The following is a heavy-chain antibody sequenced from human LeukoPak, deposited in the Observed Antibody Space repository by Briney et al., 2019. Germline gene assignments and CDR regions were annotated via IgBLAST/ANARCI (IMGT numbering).Heavy chain of an antibody. Sequence: ASVKVSCKASGYTFTGHYIHWVRQAPEQGLEWMGWIHPNTGGTKYAQKFQGRVTMTRDTSISTAYMELSRLRSDDTAVYYCAVYRDPRNYYYMDVWGKGTTVTVSS. J-gene: IGHJ6*03. CDR1: GYTFTGHY. CDR2: IHPNTGGT. CDR3: AVYRDPRNYYYMDV. D-gene: IGHD5/OR15-5a*01. V-gene: IGHV1-2*02.